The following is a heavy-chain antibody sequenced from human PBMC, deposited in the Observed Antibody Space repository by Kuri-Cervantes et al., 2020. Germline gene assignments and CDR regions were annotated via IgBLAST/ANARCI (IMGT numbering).Heavy chain of an antibody. J-gene: IGHJ4*02. CDR2: ISGSGGST. CDR1: GFTFSSYA. CDR3: ARDLKRQGYDILTGYYKNAGY. D-gene: IGHD3-9*01. Sequence: GGSLRLSCAASGFTFSSYAMSWVRQAPGKGLEWVSAISGSGGSTYYADSVKGRFTISRDNSKNTLYLQMNSLRAEDTAVYYCARDLKRQGYDILTGYYKNAGYWGQGTLVTVSS. V-gene: IGHV3-23*01.